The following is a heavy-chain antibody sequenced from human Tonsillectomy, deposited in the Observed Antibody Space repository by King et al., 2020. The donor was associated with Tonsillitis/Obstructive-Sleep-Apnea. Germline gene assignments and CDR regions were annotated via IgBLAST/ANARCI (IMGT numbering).Heavy chain of an antibody. D-gene: IGHD2-8*01. CDR1: GGSISSYY. J-gene: IGHJ3*02. CDR3: ARDMVLEAGGDAFDI. Sequence: QMQLQESGPGLVKPSETLSLTCTVSGGSISSYYWSWIRQPPGKGLEWIGYIYYSGSTNYNPSLKSRVTISGDTSKNQFSLELSSVTAADTAVYYCARDMVLEAGGDAFDIWGQGTMVTVSS. CDR2: IYYSGST. V-gene: IGHV4-59*01.